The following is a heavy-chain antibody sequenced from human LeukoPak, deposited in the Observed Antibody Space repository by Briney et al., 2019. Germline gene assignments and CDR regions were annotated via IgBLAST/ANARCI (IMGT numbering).Heavy chain of an antibody. D-gene: IGHD3-22*01. Sequence: GASEKVSCKASGGTFSSYAISWVRQAPGQGLEWMGRIIPIFGIANYAQKFQGRVTITADKSTSTAYMELSSLRSEDTAVYYCARSRHYYDSSGSWYFDLWGRGTLVTVSS. V-gene: IGHV1-69*04. J-gene: IGHJ2*01. CDR3: ARSRHYYDSSGSWYFDL. CDR1: GGTFSSYA. CDR2: IIPIFGIA.